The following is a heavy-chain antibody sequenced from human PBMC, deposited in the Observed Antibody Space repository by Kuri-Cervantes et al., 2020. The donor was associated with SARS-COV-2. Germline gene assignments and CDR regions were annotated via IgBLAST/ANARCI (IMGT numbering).Heavy chain of an antibody. V-gene: IGHV3-48*03. CDR3: ARGDSSGYLYYFDY. CDR1: GFTFSSYD. Sequence: GGSLTLSCAASGFTFSSYDMNWVRQAPGKGLEWVSYISSSGSTIYYADSVKGRFTISRDNAKNSLYLQMNSLRAEDTAVYYCARGDSSGYLYYFDYWGQGTLVTVSS. J-gene: IGHJ4*02. D-gene: IGHD3-22*01. CDR2: ISSSGSTI.